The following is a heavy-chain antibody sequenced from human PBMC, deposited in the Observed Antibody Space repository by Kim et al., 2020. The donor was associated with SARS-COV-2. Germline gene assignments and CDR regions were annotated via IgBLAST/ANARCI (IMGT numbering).Heavy chain of an antibody. CDR3: ARDRTGATIFGVVRSPRGWFDP. V-gene: IGHV1-3*01. J-gene: IGHJ5*02. CDR1: GYTFTSYA. Sequence: ASVKVSCKASGYTFTSYAMHWVRQAPGQRLEWMGWINAGNGNTKYSQKFQGRVTITRDTSASTAYMELSSLRSEDTAVYYCARDRTGATIFGVVRSPRGWFDPWGQGTLVTVSS. D-gene: IGHD3-3*01. CDR2: INAGNGNT.